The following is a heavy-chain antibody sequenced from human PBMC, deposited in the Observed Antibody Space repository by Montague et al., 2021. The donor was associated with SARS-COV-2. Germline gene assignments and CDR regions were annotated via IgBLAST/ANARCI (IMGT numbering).Heavy chain of an antibody. CDR3: ARLGDGVEPSPILGLGPFYSYYYIDV. Sequence: SETLSLTCAVHGGSLSAYHWIWIRQSPGKGLEWIGEVNPGGDTKYNTSLKSRVTISVDTSKNQFSLKLSSVAAPDTAVYHCARLGDGVEPSPILGLGPFYSYYYIDVWGKGTAVTVSS. V-gene: IGHV4-34*01. CDR1: GGSLSAYH. J-gene: IGHJ6*03. D-gene: IGHD2/OR15-2a*01. CDR2: VNPGGDT.